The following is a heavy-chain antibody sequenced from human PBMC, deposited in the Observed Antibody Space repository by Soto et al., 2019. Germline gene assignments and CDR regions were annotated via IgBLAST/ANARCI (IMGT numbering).Heavy chain of an antibody. J-gene: IGHJ6*02. CDR3: ARGSGVGAPTLGVSYYYYGMDV. Sequence: ASVKVSCKASGYTFTGYYMHWVRQAPGQGLEWMGWINPNSGGTNYAQKFQGWVTMTRDTSISTAYVELSRLRSDDTAVYYCARGSGVGAPTLGVSYYYYGMDVWCQGTTVTVSS. CDR1: GYTFTGYY. CDR2: INPNSGGT. D-gene: IGHD1-26*01. V-gene: IGHV1-2*04.